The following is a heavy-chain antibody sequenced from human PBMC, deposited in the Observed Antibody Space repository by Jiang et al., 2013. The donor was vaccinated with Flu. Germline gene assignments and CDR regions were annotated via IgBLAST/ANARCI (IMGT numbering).Heavy chain of an antibody. J-gene: IGHJ6*02. D-gene: IGHD3-9*01. CDR1: GYTFTSYY. V-gene: IGHV1-46*01. CDR3: ARTWDAYDDVLTFGMDV. CDR2: IDPSGGST. Sequence: SGAEVKKPGASVKVSCKASGYTFTSYYMHWVRQAPGQGLEWMGIIDPSGGSTSYAQKFQGRVTMTRDTSTSTVYMALSSLRSEDTAVYYCARTWDAYDDVLTFGMDVWGQGTTVTVSS.